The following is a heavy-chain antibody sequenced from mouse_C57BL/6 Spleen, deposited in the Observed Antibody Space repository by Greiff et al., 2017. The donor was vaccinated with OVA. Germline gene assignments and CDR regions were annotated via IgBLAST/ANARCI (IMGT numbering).Heavy chain of an antibody. CDR2: IHPNSGST. CDR1: GYTFTSYW. D-gene: IGHD2-5*01. J-gene: IGHJ4*01. CDR3: ARNSNYGHYYAMDY. V-gene: IGHV1-64*01. Sequence: QVQLQQSGAELVKPGASVKLSCKASGYTFTSYWMHWVKQRPGQGLEWIGMIHPNSGSTNYNEKFKSKATLTVDKSSSTAYMQLISLTSEDSAVYYCARNSNYGHYYAMDYWGQGTSVTVSS.